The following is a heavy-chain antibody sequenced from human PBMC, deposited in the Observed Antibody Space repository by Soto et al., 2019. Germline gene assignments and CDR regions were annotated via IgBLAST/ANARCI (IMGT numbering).Heavy chain of an antibody. CDR2: ISYDGSNK. Sequence: GGSLRLSCAASGFTFSSYGMHWVRQAPGKGLEWVAVISYDGSNKYYADSVKGRFTISRDNSKNTLYLQMNSLRAEDTAVYYCAKDHDGCSGYDCYFDYWGQGTLVTVSS. J-gene: IGHJ4*02. CDR3: AKDHDGCSGYDCYFDY. V-gene: IGHV3-30*18. CDR1: GFTFSSYG. D-gene: IGHD5-12*01.